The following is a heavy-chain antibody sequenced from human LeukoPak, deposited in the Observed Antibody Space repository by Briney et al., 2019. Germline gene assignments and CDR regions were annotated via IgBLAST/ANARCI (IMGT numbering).Heavy chain of an antibody. D-gene: IGHD4-17*01. CDR3: ARGGILDYGDYVDAFDI. CDR1: GGSISSYY. CDR2: IYYSGST. Sequence: PSETLSLTCTVSGGSISSYYWSWIWQPPGKGLEWIGYIYYSGSTDYNPSLKSRVTISVDTSKNQFSLKLSSVTAADTAVYYCARGGILDYGDYVDAFDIWGQGTMVTVSS. J-gene: IGHJ3*02. V-gene: IGHV4-59*01.